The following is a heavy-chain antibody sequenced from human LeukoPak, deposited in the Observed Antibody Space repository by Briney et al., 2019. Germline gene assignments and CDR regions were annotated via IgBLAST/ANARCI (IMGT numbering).Heavy chain of an antibody. CDR1: GFMFSSYA. D-gene: IGHD2-2*01. CDR2: ISGGGSNT. Sequence: PGGSLRLSCAASGFMFSSYAMSWVRQAPGKGLEWVSSISGGGSNTYFAGSVKGRFSVSRDNSKNTLYLQMNSLRAEDTATYYRAKGCRSANCDEGRWFDPWGQGTLVIVSS. CDR3: AKGCRSANCDEGRWFDP. J-gene: IGHJ5*02. V-gene: IGHV3-23*01.